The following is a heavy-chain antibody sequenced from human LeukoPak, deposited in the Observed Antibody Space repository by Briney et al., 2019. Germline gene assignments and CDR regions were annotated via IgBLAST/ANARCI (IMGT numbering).Heavy chain of an antibody. CDR3: ARVGAARRTLYYYYYMDV. V-gene: IGHV3-7*01. J-gene: IGHJ6*03. CDR1: GFTFSTYW. CDR2: IRKDGSDI. Sequence: GGSLRLSCAASGFTFSTYWMSWVRQAPGKGLEWVANIRKDGSDIHYVDSVKGRFTISRDNAKNSLYLQMNSLRAEDTAVYYCARVGAARRTLYYYYYMDVWGKGTTVTVSS. D-gene: IGHD6-6*01.